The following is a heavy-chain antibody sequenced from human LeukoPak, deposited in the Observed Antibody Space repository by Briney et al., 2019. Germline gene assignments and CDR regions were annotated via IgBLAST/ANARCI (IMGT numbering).Heavy chain of an antibody. CDR3: ASSRPMYYYDSSGYYYPGEYFQH. CDR1: GGSISSSSYY. Sequence: PETLSLTCTVSGGSISSSSYYWSWIRQPPGKGLEWIGSIVVSGSNYYNPSLKSRVTVSVDTSKNQFSLKLWSVTAADTAVYYCASSRPMYYYDSSGYYYPGEYFQHWGQGTLVT. J-gene: IGHJ1*01. CDR2: IVVSGSN. V-gene: IGHV4-39*01. D-gene: IGHD3-22*01.